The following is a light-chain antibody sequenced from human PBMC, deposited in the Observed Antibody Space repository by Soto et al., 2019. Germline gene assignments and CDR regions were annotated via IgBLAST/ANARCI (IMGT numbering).Light chain of an antibody. CDR3: QQRVNWPPT. V-gene: IGKV3-11*01. CDR2: GAS. Sequence: EVVLTQSPATLSLSPGERATLSCRASENVRTFVDWYQQKPGQAPRLLIYGASNRATGIPARFSGSGSGTDFTLTISNLEPEDFAVYYCQQRVNWPPTFGGGTKVEI. CDR1: ENVRTF. J-gene: IGKJ4*01.